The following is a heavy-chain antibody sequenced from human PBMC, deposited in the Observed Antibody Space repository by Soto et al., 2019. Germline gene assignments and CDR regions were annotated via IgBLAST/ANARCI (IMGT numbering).Heavy chain of an antibody. D-gene: IGHD6-13*01. CDR3: ARDVDSSSWYYYGMDV. CDR1: GFTFSIYS. V-gene: IGHV3-21*01. J-gene: IGHJ6*02. Sequence: GGSLRLSCAASGFTFSIYSMKWVRQAPGKGLEWVSSISSSSSYIYYADSVKGRFTISRDNAKNSLYLQMNSLRAEDTAVYYCARDVDSSSWYYYGMDVWGQGTTVTVSS. CDR2: ISSSSSYI.